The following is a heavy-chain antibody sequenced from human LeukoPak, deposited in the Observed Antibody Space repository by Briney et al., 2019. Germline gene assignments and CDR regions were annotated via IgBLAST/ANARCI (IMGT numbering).Heavy chain of an antibody. J-gene: IGHJ4*02. V-gene: IGHV1-8*01. CDR2: MNPNSGNT. CDR1: GYTFTSYD. Sequence: ASVKVSCKASGYTFTSYDINWVRQATGQGLEWMGWMNPNSGNTGYAQKFQGRVTMTRNTSISTAYVELSSLRSEDTAVYYCARVPYNWNYEGAYYFDYWGQGTLVTVSS. D-gene: IGHD1-7*01. CDR3: ARVPYNWNYEGAYYFDY.